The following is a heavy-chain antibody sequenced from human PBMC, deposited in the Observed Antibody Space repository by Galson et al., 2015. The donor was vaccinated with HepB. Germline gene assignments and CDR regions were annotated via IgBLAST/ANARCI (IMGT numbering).Heavy chain of an antibody. CDR2: IIPILGIA. Sequence: SVKVSCKASGGTFSSYAISWVRQAPGQGLEWMGRIIPILGIANYAQKFQGRVTITADKSTSTAYMELCSLRSEDTAVYYCARWYSSGWYDYWGQGTLVTVSS. J-gene: IGHJ4*02. CDR3: ARWYSSGWYDY. V-gene: IGHV1-69*04. D-gene: IGHD6-19*01. CDR1: GGTFSSYA.